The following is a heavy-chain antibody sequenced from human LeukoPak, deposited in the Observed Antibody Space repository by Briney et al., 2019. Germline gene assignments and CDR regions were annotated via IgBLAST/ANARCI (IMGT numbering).Heavy chain of an antibody. V-gene: IGHV3-48*03. Sequence: GGSLRLSCAASGFTFSSYEMNWVRQAPGKGLECVSYISSSGSTIYYADSVKGRFTISRDNAKNSLYLQMNSLRAEDTAVYYCARGTGSYILQYTVPSDYWGQGTLVTVSS. D-gene: IGHD3-10*01. CDR2: ISSSGSTI. J-gene: IGHJ4*02. CDR3: ARGTGSYILQYTVPSDY. CDR1: GFTFSSYE.